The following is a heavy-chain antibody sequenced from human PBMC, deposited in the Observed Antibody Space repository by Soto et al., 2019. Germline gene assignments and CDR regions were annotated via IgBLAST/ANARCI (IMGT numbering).Heavy chain of an antibody. CDR3: TRARLPAPDWFDP. CDR2: IYYSGST. CDR1: GGSISSYY. J-gene: IGHJ5*02. V-gene: IGHV4-59*01. Sequence: SETLSLTCTVSGGSISSYYWSWIRQPPGKGLEWIGYIYYSGSTNYNPSLKSRVAISVDTSKNQFSLKLSSVTAADTAVYYCTRARLPAPDWFDPRGQGTLVTVPS.